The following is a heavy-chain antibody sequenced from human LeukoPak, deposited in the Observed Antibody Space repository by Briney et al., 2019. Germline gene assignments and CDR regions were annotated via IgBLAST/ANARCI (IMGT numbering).Heavy chain of an antibody. CDR1: GFTFSSYW. J-gene: IGHJ6*02. Sequence: GGSLRLSCAASGFTFSSYWMSWVRQAPGKGLEWVANIEQDGSEKYYVDSVKGRFTISRDNAKNSLYLQMNSLRAEDTAVYYCASGPRSSDYYYYGMDVWGQGTTVTVSS. CDR2: IEQDGSEK. V-gene: IGHV3-7*01. CDR3: ASGPRSSDYYYYGMDV. D-gene: IGHD6-6*01.